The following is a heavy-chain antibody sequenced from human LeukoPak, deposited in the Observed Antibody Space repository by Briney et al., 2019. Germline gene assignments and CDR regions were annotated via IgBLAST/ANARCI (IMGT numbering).Heavy chain of an antibody. V-gene: IGHV3-9*01. CDR2: ISWNSDRT. Sequence: GRSLRLSCAASGFTFDDYAMHWVRQAPGQGLEWVSGISWNSDRTDYADSVKGRFTISRDNAKKSLYLQMNSLRVEDTAFYYCAKAAGYSSGWYDYWGQGTLVTVSS. CDR1: GFTFDDYA. CDR3: AKAAGYSSGWYDY. J-gene: IGHJ4*02. D-gene: IGHD6-19*01.